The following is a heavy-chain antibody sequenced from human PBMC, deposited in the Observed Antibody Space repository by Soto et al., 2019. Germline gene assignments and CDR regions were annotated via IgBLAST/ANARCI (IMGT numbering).Heavy chain of an antibody. V-gene: IGHV3-66*01. CDR1: GFTVSNNY. CDR2: IYSRGGT. CDR3: ARGGSGSQTVGY. Sequence: EVQVVESXXGXXXXXXXLRLSCAASGFTVSNNYMTWVRQAPGKGLEWVSLIYSRGGTDYADSVEGRFTISRYNSKNMVYLQMNSLRVEDTAVYYCARGGSGSQTVGYWGQGARVTVSS. D-gene: IGHD1-26*01. J-gene: IGHJ4*02.